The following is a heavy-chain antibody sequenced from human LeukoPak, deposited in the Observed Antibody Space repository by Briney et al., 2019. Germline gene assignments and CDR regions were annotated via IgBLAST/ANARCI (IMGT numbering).Heavy chain of an antibody. CDR2: IYYSGST. V-gene: IGHV4-39*01. Sequence: SETLSLTCTVSGDSISSRNYYWGWIRQPPGKELEWIGSIYYSGSTYYNPSLKSRVTISVDTSKDQFSLQLTSAAADTAVYYCARHSMDRGHIYYFHSWGQGTLVTVSS. CDR1: GDSISSRNYY. D-gene: IGHD3-10*01. J-gene: IGHJ4*02. CDR3: ARHSMDRGHIYYFHS.